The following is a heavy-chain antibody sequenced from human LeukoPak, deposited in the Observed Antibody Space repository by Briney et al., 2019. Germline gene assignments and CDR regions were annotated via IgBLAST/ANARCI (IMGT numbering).Heavy chain of an antibody. CDR2: ISSDGSRT. V-gene: IGHV3-74*01. Sequence: VGSLRLSCAASGFTFSSYWMHWVRQAPGEGLGWVSRISSDGSRTSYADSVKGRLTISSDNAKNTLYLQMNSLRAEDTAVYYCARADSSSSPFDYWGQGTLVTVSS. J-gene: IGHJ4*02. CDR3: ARADSSSSPFDY. D-gene: IGHD6-6*01. CDR1: GFTFSSYW.